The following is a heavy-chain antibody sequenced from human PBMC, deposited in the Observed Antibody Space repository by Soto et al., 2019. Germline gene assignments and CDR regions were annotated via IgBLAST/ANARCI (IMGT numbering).Heavy chain of an antibody. V-gene: IGHV3-21*01. CDR3: TRDASRDSSARGWFDP. CDR1: GVRVWIMT. Sequence: CLEPACAASGVRVWIMTVDGVRPNPRKRLEWVSTISSNSAYIYYTDALRGRFTISRDNAKNSLHLQMTSLRAEDTAVYYCTRDASRDSSARGWFDPWGPGTLVTVSS. D-gene: IGHD6-13*01. J-gene: IGHJ5*02. CDR2: ISSNSAYI.